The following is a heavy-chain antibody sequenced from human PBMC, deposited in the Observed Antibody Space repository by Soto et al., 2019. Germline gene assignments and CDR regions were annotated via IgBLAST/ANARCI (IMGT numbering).Heavy chain of an antibody. V-gene: IGHV3-23*01. CDR2: ISGSSDIT. Sequence: GGSLRLSCAASGFTFSSFAMGWVRQAPGKGLEWVSLISGSSDITYYANSVKGRFTISRDYSKNTLYLQINSLRAEDTAVYFCATQDFRGTTGTTWGQGTLVTVSS. D-gene: IGHD1-1*01. CDR1: GFTFSSFA. J-gene: IGHJ4*02. CDR3: ATQDFRGTTGTT.